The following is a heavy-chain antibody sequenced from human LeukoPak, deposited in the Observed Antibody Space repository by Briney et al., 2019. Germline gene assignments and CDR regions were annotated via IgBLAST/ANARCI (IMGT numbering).Heavy chain of an antibody. CDR1: GFTFSSYW. CDR3: ARTNKRKARETYYYGSGSYYHSAFDI. Sequence: PGGSLRLSCAASGFTFSSYWMSWVRQAPGKGLEWVANIKQDGSEKYYVDSVKGRFTISRDNAKNSLYLQMNSLRAEDTAVYYCARTNKRKARETYYYGSGSYYHSAFDIWGQGTMVTVSS. J-gene: IGHJ3*02. CDR2: IKQDGSEK. V-gene: IGHV3-7*01. D-gene: IGHD3-10*01.